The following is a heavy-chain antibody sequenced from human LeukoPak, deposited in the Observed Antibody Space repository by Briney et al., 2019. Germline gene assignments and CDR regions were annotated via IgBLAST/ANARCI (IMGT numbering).Heavy chain of an antibody. Sequence: ASVKVSCKTSGYTFSSYEINWVRQPPGQRLEWMGWMNPNSGNTAYAQKFQGRVTMTRDVSVGTAYMELSSLRSEDTAVYYCVRLFVQEPSGWFDPWGQGTLVTVS. J-gene: IGHJ5*02. CDR3: VRLFVQEPSGWFDP. CDR2: MNPNSGNT. V-gene: IGHV1-8*01. D-gene: IGHD3-10*01. CDR1: GYTFSSYE.